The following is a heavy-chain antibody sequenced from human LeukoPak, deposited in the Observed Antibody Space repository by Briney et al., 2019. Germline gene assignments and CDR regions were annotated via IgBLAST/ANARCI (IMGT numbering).Heavy chain of an antibody. CDR1: GGSFSGYY. D-gene: IGHD3-16*02. CDR2: INHSGST. Sequence: PSETLSLTCAVYGGSFSGYYWSWIRQPPGKGLEWIGEINHSGSTNYNPSLKSRVTISVDTSKNLVSLKLSSVTAADTAVYYCARGLYDYVWGSYRYTGRWFDYWGQGTLVTVSS. J-gene: IGHJ4*02. V-gene: IGHV4-34*01. CDR3: ARGLYDYVWGSYRYTGRWFDY.